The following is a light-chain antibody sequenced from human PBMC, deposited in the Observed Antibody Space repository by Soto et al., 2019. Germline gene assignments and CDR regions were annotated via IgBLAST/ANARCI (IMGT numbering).Light chain of an antibody. CDR2: EGH. Sequence: QSVLAQPASVSGPPGQSITISCTGTSGFVGSFSLVSWYQQHPGKAPKVMISEGHRRPSGVPDRFSGSKSGNTASLTVSGLQADDEADYYCNSYVGSNNYVFGTGTKVTVL. CDR3: NSYVGSNNYV. J-gene: IGLJ1*01. V-gene: IGLV2-14*02. CDR1: SGFVGSFSL.